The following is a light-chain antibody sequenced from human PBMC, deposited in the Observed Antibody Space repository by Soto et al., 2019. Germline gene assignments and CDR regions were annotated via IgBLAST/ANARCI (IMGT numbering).Light chain of an antibody. CDR1: RSDIGRYNY. J-gene: IGLJ2*01. Sequence: QSALTQPASVSGSPGQSITISCTGTRSDIGRYNYVSWYQQHPGKAPKLMIYEVTYRPSGVSARFSGSKSGSTASLTISGLQAEDEADYFCSSFSTTSSPHILFGGGTQLTV. CDR3: SSFSTTSSPHIL. V-gene: IGLV2-14*01. CDR2: EVT.